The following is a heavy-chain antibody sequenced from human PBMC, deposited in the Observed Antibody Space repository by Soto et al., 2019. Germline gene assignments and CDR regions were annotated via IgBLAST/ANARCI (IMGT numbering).Heavy chain of an antibody. Sequence: PGGSLRLSCAASGFTFSSYWMSWVRQAPGKGLEWVANIKQDRSEKYYVDSVKGRFTISRDNAKNSLYLQMNSLRAEDTAVYYCARTGLLCFGEFPYYFDYWGQGTLVT. CDR1: GFTFSSYW. D-gene: IGHD3-10*01. V-gene: IGHV3-7*03. J-gene: IGHJ4*02. CDR3: ARTGLLCFGEFPYYFDY. CDR2: IKQDRSEK.